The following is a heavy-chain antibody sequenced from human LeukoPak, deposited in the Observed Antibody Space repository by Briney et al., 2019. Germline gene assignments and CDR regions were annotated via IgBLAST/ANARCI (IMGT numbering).Heavy chain of an antibody. CDR2: IRYGGSNK. D-gene: IGHD2-21*01. V-gene: IGHV3-30*02. Sequence: PGGSLRLSCAASGFPFSTYGMHWVRQAPGKGLEWVAFIRYGGSNKSYSDSVKGRFTISRDNSKNTLYLQMNSLRVDDTAVYYCAPRVVVIAAPFDYWGQGTLVTVSS. CDR1: GFPFSTYG. J-gene: IGHJ4*02. CDR3: APRVVVIAAPFDY.